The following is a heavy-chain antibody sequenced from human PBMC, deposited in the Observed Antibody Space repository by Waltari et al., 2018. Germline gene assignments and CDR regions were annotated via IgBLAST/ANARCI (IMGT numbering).Heavy chain of an antibody. CDR2: IWYDGSNK. V-gene: IGHV3-33*06. D-gene: IGHD6-13*01. Sequence: QVQLVESGGGVVQPGRSLRLSCAASGFTFSRYGMHWVRQAPGKGLEWVAVIWYDGSNKYYADSVKGRFTISRDNSKNTLYLQMNSLRAEDTAVYYCAKTGSSSSLDYWGQGTLVTVSS. CDR1: GFTFSRYG. J-gene: IGHJ4*02. CDR3: AKTGSSSSLDY.